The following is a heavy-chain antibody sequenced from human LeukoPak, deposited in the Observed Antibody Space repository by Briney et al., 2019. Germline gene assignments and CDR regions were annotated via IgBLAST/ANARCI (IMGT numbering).Heavy chain of an antibody. CDR3: AADHQFSGWESAYGMDV. J-gene: IGHJ6*02. CDR2: IVVGSGHT. Sequence: SVKVSCKASGFSFTTSAMQWVRQAGGQRLAWIGWIVVGSGHTRYAQKFQERITITRDMSTSTAYMQLSSLRSEDTAVYYCAADHQFSGWESAYGMDVWGQGTTVTVSS. V-gene: IGHV1-58*02. CDR1: GFSFTTSA. D-gene: IGHD6-19*01.